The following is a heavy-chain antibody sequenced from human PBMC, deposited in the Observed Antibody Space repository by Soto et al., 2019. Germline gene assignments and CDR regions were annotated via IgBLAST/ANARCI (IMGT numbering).Heavy chain of an antibody. CDR1: GYTFTSYD. J-gene: IGHJ6*02. V-gene: IGHV1-8*01. CDR2: MNPNSGNT. Sequence: GASVKVSCKASGYTFTSYDINWVRQAAGQGLEWLGWMNPNSGNTGYALKFQGRVTMTRNTSISTAYMELSSLRSEDTALYYCARRFLPYYFGMDVWGQGTTVTVSS. D-gene: IGHD3-10*01. CDR3: ARRFLPYYFGMDV.